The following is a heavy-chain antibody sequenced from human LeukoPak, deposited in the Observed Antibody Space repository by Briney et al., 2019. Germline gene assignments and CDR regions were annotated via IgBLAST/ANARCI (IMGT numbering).Heavy chain of an antibody. CDR3: ARAESMALYFLY. J-gene: IGHJ1*01. CDR2: VSTYNGDT. V-gene: IGHV1-18*01. CDR1: GYTFTDFG. Sequence: EASVKVSCKAYGYTFTDFGFIWVRQAPGQGLEWMGWVSTYNGDTDYAKKFQDRVTMTTESSTQTTFMELRNLRSDDTAVYYCARAESMALYFLYWGQGTLVSVS. D-gene: IGHD1-14*01.